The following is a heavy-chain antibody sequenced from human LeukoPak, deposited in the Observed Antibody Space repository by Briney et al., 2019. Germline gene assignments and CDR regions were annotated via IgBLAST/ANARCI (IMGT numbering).Heavy chain of an antibody. J-gene: IGHJ4*02. CDR2: IYSGSST. CDR3: ARGPTRGYGDY. V-gene: IGHV3-53*01. Sequence: PGESLRLSCVASGFIVSSNYMSWVRKAPGKGLEWVSIIYSGSSTYYADSVKGRFTISRDNSKNTVFLQMNSLRVEDTAVYYCARGPTRGYGDYWGQGTLVTVSS. D-gene: IGHD5-18*01. CDR1: GFIVSSNY.